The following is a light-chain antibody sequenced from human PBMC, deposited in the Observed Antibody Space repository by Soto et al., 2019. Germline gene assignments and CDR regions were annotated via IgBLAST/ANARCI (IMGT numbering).Light chain of an antibody. J-gene: IGLJ1*01. Sequence: QSALTQPPSASGSPGQSVAISCTGTSRDVGGQNYGSWYQQHPGKAPKLIIYAVSNRPSGVPDRFSGSKSGNTASLTISGLRAEDEADYYCCSHAGNNNYVFGTGTKLTVL. CDR2: AVS. V-gene: IGLV2-8*01. CDR3: CSHAGNNNYV. CDR1: SRDVGGQNY.